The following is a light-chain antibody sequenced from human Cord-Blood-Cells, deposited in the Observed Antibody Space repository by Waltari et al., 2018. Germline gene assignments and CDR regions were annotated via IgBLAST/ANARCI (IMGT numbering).Light chain of an antibody. CDR2: AAS. CDR1: QSISSY. Sequence: DIQNTQSPSSLYAPVGDNVTITCRASQSISSYLNWYQQKPGNAPKLLIYAASSLQSGVPSRFSGSGSGTDFTLTISSLQPEDFATYYCQQSYSTPYTFGQGTKLEIK. J-gene: IGKJ2*01. CDR3: QQSYSTPYT. V-gene: IGKV1-39*01.